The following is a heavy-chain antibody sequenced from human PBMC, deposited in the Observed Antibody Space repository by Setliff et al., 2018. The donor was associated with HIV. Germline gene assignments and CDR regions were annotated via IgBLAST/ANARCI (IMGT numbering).Heavy chain of an antibody. V-gene: IGHV4-38-2*01. Sequence: KPSETLSLTCLVFSYSITDGNYWGWIRQSPGKGLEWIGSIYSTGHTNYNPSLKSRVTISVDTSKNQFSLKLSSVTAADTAVYYCARLARGAFDIWGQGTMVTVSS. CDR3: ARLARGAFDI. CDR2: IYSTGHT. CDR1: SYSITDGNY. J-gene: IGHJ3*02.